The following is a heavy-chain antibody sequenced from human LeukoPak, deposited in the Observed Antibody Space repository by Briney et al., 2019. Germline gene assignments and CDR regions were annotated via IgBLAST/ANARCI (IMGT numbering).Heavy chain of an antibody. D-gene: IGHD2-21*02. CDR1: GFTFSSNY. Sequence: GGSLRLSCAASGFTFSSNYMSWVRQAPGKGLEWVSVIYSGGGTYYADSVKGRFTISRDNSKNTLYLQMNSLRAEDTAVYYCARGGGDNAFDIWGQGTMVTVSS. CDR3: ARGGGDNAFDI. J-gene: IGHJ3*02. V-gene: IGHV3-53*01. CDR2: IYSGGGT.